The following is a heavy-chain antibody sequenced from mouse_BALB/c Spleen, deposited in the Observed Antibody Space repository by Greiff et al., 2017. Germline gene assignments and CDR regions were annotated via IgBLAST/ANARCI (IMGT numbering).Heavy chain of an antibody. D-gene: IGHD1-1*01. V-gene: IGHV5-17*02. Sequence: EVKLMESGGGLVQPGGSRKLSCAASGFTFSSFGMHWVRQAPEKGLEWVAYISSGSSTIYYADTVKGRFTISRDNPKNTLFLQMTSLRSEDTAMYYCARGGDYYGSNWYFDVWGAGTTVTVSS. CDR3: ARGGDYYGSNWYFDV. CDR1: GFTFSSFG. J-gene: IGHJ1*01. CDR2: ISSGSSTI.